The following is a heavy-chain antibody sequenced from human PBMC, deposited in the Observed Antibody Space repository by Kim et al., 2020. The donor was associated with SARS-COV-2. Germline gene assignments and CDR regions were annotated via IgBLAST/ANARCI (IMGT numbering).Heavy chain of an antibody. J-gene: IGHJ5*02. Sequence: SVKVSCKASGGTFSSYTISWVRQAPGQGLEWMGIIPILGIANYAQKFQGRVTITADKSTSTAYMELSSLRSEDTAVYYCARRVATMDEYWFDPWGQGTLVTVSS. V-gene: IGHV1-69*02. D-gene: IGHD5-12*01. CDR3: ARRVATMDEYWFDP. CDR2: IIPILGIA. CDR1: GGTFSSYT.